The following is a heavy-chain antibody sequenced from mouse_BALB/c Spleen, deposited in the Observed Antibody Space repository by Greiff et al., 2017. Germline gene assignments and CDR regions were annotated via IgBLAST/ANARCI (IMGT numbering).Heavy chain of an antibody. J-gene: IGHJ3*01. CDR3: ARGLLRSGFAY. D-gene: IGHD1-1*01. CDR2: IYPGDGDT. V-gene: IGHV1-80*01. Sequence: VQLQQSGAELVRPGSSVKISCKASGYAFSSYWMNWVKQRPGQGLEWIGQIYPGDGDTNYNGKFKGKATLTADKSSSTAYMQLSSLTSEDSAVYFGARGLLRSGFAYWGQGTLVTVSA. CDR1: GYAFSSYW.